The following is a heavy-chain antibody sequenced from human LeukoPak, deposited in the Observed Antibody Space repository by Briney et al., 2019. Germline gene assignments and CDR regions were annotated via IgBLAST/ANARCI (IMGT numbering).Heavy chain of an antibody. CDR1: GGSFSSYY. J-gene: IGHJ4*02. Sequence: PSETLSLTCAVYGGSFSSYYWSWIRQPPGKGLEWIGYIYYSGSTNYNPSLKSRVTISVDTSKNQFSLKLSSVTAADTAVYYCAREIRPYYYDSSGYYGGFDYWGQGTLVTVSS. V-gene: IGHV4-59*12. CDR2: IYYSGST. CDR3: AREIRPYYYDSSGYYGGFDY. D-gene: IGHD3-22*01.